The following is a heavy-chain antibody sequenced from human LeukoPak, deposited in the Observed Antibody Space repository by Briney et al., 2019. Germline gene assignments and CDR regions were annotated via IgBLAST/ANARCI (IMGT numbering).Heavy chain of an antibody. Sequence: ASVKVSCKASGYTFTGYYMHWVRQAPGQGLEWMGWINPNSDGTNYAQKFQGRVTMTRDTSISTAYMELSRLRSDDTAVYYCASSSGYTLIDYWGQGTLVTVSS. CDR1: GYTFTGYY. CDR3: ASSSGYTLIDY. D-gene: IGHD3-22*01. J-gene: IGHJ4*02. CDR2: INPNSDGT. V-gene: IGHV1-2*02.